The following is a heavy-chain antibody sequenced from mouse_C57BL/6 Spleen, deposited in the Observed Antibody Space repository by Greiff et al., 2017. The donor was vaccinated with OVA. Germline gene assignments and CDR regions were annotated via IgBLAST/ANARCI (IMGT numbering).Heavy chain of an antibody. CDR1: GYTFTDYN. J-gene: IGHJ4*01. Sequence: SGPELVKPGASVKIPCKASGYTFTDYNMDWVKQSHGKSLEWIGDINPNNGGTIYNQKFKGKATLTVDKSSSTAYMELRSLTSEDTAVYYCARSSSSYYYAMDYWGQGTSVTVSS. D-gene: IGHD1-3*01. V-gene: IGHV1-18*01. CDR3: ARSSSSYYYAMDY. CDR2: INPNNGGT.